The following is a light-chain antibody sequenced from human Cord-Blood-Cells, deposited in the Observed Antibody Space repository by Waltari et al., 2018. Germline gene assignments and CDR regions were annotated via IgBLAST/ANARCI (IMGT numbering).Light chain of an antibody. CDR1: QDISNY. CDR2: DAS. J-gene: IGKJ1*01. V-gene: IGKV1-33*01. CDR3: QQYDNLPRT. Sequence: DILITQSQSSLSASVAGRVTITCQASQDISNYLNWYQQKPGKAPKLLIYDASNLETGVPSRVSGSGSGTDFTFTISSLQPEDIATYYCQQYDNLPRTFGQGTKVEIK.